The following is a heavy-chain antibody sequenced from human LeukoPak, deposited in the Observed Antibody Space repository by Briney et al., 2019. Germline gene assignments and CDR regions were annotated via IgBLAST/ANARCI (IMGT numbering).Heavy chain of an antibody. Sequence: GGSLRLSCAASGFTFSTYDMNWVRQAPGKGLEWVSFIYSDNTHYSDSVKGRFTISRDNSKNTLYLQMNSLRAEDTAVYYCARRAGAYSHPYDYWGQGTLVTVSS. D-gene: IGHD4/OR15-4a*01. CDR3: ARRAGAYSHPYDY. CDR1: GFTFSTYD. V-gene: IGHV3-53*01. J-gene: IGHJ4*02. CDR2: IYSDNT.